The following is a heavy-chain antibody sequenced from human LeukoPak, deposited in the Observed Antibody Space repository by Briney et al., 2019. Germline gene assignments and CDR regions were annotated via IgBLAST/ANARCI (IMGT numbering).Heavy chain of an antibody. CDR3: ATPRGDYYYGMDV. Sequence: GGSLRLSCAASGFTFSNYWMHWVRQAPGKGLVWVSRVNSDGSNTYYADSVKGRFTISRDNAKNTLYLQMNSLRAEDTAVYYCATPRGDYYYGMDVWGLGPRSPSP. CDR1: GFTFSNYW. J-gene: IGHJ6*02. CDR2: VNSDGSNT. V-gene: IGHV3-74*01. D-gene: IGHD3-10*01.